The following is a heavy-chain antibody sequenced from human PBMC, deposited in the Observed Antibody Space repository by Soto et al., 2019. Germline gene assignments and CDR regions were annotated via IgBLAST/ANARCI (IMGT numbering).Heavy chain of an antibody. CDR1: EFTLSHYA. D-gene: IGHD2-2*01. CDR2: ISYDGSIK. V-gene: IGHV3-30-3*01. CDR3: AKDRGTSANSRAYFDS. J-gene: IGHJ4*02. Sequence: QVQLVESGGGVVQRGRSLRLSCVASEFTLSHYALHWVRQAPGKGLGWVAVISYDGSIKYYADSVKGRFTISRDNSKNTLYLQMNSLRPEDTAVYYCAKDRGTSANSRAYFDSWGQGTLVTVSS.